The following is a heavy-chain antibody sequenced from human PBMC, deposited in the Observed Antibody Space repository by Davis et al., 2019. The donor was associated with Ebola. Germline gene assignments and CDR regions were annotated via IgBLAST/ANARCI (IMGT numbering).Heavy chain of an antibody. V-gene: IGHV4-34*01. CDR2: INHSGST. D-gene: IGHD4-11*01. CDR1: GGSFSGYY. J-gene: IGHJ5*02. Sequence: PSETLSLTCAVYGGSFSGYYWSWIRQPPGKGLEWIGEINHSGSTNYNPSLKSRVTISVDTSKNQFSLKLSSVTAADTAVYYCARGSNDGWFDPWGQGTLVTVSS. CDR3: ARGSNDGWFDP.